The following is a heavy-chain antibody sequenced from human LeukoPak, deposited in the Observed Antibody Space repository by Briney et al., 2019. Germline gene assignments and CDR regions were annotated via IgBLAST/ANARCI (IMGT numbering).Heavy chain of an antibody. J-gene: IGHJ3*02. V-gene: IGHV4-59*01. Sequence: PSETLSLTCSVSGGSINSDYWTWIRQPPGKGLEWIGYIYHSGSTNYNPSLKSRVTISIDKSKKPFSLKLISVTAADTAIYYCARVGGMTTINNAAFDIWGQGTMVTVSS. CDR1: GGSINSDY. CDR2: IYHSGST. D-gene: IGHD4-4*01. CDR3: ARVGGMTTINNAAFDI.